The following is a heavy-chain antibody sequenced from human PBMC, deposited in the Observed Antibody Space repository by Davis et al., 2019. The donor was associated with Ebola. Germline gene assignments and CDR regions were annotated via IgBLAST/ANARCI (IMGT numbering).Heavy chain of an antibody. D-gene: IGHD3-10*01. CDR1: GFTFSSYW. V-gene: IGHV3-7*01. CDR3: ARAGYYFQKTDYHGLRAFDM. J-gene: IGHJ3*02. Sequence: GESLKISCAASGFTFSSYWMSWVRQAPGKGLEWVANIKQDGSEKYYVDSVKGRFTISRDNSENTLYLQMNSLTTEDTAIYYCARAGYYFQKTDYHGLRAFDMWGQGTMVTAPS. CDR2: IKQDGSEK.